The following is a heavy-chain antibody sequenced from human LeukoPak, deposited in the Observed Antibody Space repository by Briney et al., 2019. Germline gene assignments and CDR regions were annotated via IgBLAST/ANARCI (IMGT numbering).Heavy chain of an antibody. Sequence: SETLSLTCAVYGGSFSGYYWSWIRQPPGEGLEWIGEINHSGSTNYNPSLKSRVTISVDTSKNQFSLKLSSVTAADTAVYYCARGRRTMIVVARVYFQHWGQGTLVTVSS. J-gene: IGHJ1*01. V-gene: IGHV4-34*01. CDR2: INHSGST. CDR1: GGSFSGYY. D-gene: IGHD3-22*01. CDR3: ARGRRTMIVVARVYFQH.